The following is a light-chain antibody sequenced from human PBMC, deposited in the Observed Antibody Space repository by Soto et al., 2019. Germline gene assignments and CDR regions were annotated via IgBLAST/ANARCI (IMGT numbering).Light chain of an antibody. CDR3: QQSYSTLWT. Sequence: DIQMTQSPSSLSASIGDRVTITCRASQSITYHLNWYQQKPGKAPKLLIFAASSLQSGAPSRFSGSGSGTDFTLIISSLQPEDFATYYCQQSYSTLWTFGQGTKVEIK. CDR1: QSITYH. CDR2: AAS. V-gene: IGKV1-39*01. J-gene: IGKJ1*01.